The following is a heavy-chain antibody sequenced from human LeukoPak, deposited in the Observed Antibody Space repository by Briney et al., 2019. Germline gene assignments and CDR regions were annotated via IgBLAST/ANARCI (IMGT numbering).Heavy chain of an antibody. CDR1: GGTFSSYA. CDR2: IIPIFGTA. Sequence: GASVKVSCKASGGTFSSYAISWVRQAPGQGLEWMGGIIPIFGTANYAQKFQGRVTITADESTSTAYMELSSLRSEDTAVYYCAREVQRRITMVRGVTPNWFDPWGQGTLVTVSS. V-gene: IGHV1-69*13. D-gene: IGHD3-10*01. J-gene: IGHJ5*02. CDR3: AREVQRRITMVRGVTPNWFDP.